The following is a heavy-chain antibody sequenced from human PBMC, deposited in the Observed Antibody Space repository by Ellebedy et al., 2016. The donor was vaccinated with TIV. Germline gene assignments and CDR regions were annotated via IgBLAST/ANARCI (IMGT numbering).Heavy chain of an antibody. V-gene: IGHV1-69*06. Sequence: ASVKVSCXLSGGSFSPYLISWVRQAPGQGLEWMGGIIPMFDTTNYAQKFQGRVTITADISTSTAYMDLTGLRPEDTAIYYCSIYCGGDCNYGKDYWGQGTLVIVS. J-gene: IGHJ4*02. CDR3: SIYCGGDCNYGKDY. CDR1: GGSFSPYL. CDR2: IIPMFDTT. D-gene: IGHD2-21*02.